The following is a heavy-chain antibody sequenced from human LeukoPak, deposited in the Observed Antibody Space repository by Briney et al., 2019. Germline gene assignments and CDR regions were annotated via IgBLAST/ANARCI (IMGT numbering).Heavy chain of an antibody. CDR2: IYTSGST. V-gene: IGHV4-61*02. CDR3: ARDLVY. D-gene: IGHD1-26*01. J-gene: IGHJ4*02. Sequence: SETLSLTCTVSGGSISSGSYYWSWLRQRAGKGLEWIGRIYTSGSTNYNPSLKSRVTISVDTSKNQFSLKLSSVTAADTAVYYCARDLVYWGQGTLVTVSS. CDR1: GGSISSGSYY.